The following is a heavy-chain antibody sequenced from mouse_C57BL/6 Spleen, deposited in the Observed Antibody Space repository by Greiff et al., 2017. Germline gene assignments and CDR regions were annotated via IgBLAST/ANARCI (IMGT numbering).Heavy chain of an antibody. Sequence: EVKLLESGEGLVKPGGSLKLSCAASGFTFSSYAMSWVRQTPEKRLEWVAYISSGGDYIYYADTVKGRFTISRDNARNTLYLQMSSLKSEDTAMYYCTRDKGKVYAMDYWGQGTSVTVSS. CDR2: ISSGGDYI. J-gene: IGHJ4*01. CDR1: GFTFSSYA. CDR3: TRDKGKVYAMDY. V-gene: IGHV5-9-1*02.